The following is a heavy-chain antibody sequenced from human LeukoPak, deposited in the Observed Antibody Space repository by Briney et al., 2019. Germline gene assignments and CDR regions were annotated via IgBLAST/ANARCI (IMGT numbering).Heavy chain of an antibody. Sequence: GGSLRLSCAASGFTFSSYAMHWVRQAPGKGLEWVSLISSTGTYTYYADSVKGRFTISRDNAKNSLILYMSNLRVEDTAVYYCAREMSGSGMTYWGQGTQATVSS. V-gene: IGHV3-21*01. CDR3: AREMSGSGMTY. CDR1: GFTFSSYA. D-gene: IGHD3-10*01. J-gene: IGHJ4*02. CDR2: ISSTGTYT.